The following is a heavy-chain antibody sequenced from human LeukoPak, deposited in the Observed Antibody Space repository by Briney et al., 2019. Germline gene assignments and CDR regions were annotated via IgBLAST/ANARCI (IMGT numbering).Heavy chain of an antibody. CDR1: GFTFSSYA. J-gene: IGHJ4*02. CDR2: ISGSGGST. D-gene: IGHD3-10*01. CDR3: ARVPSGSYSIDY. V-gene: IGHV3-23*01. Sequence: PGGSLRLSCAASGFTFSSYAMSWVRQAPGKGLEWVSAISGSGGSTYYADSVKGRFTISRDNSKNTLYLQMNSLRAEDTAVYYCARVPSGSYSIDYWGQGTLVTVSS.